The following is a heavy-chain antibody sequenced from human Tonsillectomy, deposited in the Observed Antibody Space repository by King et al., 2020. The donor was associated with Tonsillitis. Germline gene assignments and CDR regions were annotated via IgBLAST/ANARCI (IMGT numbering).Heavy chain of an antibody. J-gene: IGHJ4*02. CDR3: ARWIVVAGADF. CDR1: GFTFLSYW. D-gene: IGHD6-19*01. CDR2: IKQVGSVK. V-gene: IGHV3-7*01. Sequence: DVQLVESGGGFVQPGGSLRLSCAASGFTFLSYWMSWVRQAPRKGLEWVANIKQVGSVKYYWDSVKGRFTISRDNAKNSLYLQMNSLRGEDTAVYYCARWIVVAGADFWGQGTLVTVSS.